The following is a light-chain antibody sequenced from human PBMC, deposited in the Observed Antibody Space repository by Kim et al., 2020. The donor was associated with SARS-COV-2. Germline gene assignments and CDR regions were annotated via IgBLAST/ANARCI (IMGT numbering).Light chain of an antibody. CDR2: DAS. CDR3: QQYASSSYS. CDR1: QSVTNNY. Sequence: LSPGERATLSCRASQSVTNNYLAWYQQKPGQTPRLLIYDASSRATGIPDRFSGSGSGTDFTLTISRLEPEDFAVYFCQQYASSSYSFGQGTKLEI. J-gene: IGKJ2*03. V-gene: IGKV3-20*01.